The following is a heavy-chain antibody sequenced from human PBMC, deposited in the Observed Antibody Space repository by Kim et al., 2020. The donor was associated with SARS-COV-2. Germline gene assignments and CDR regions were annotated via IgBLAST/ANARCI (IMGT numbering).Heavy chain of an antibody. J-gene: IGHJ5*02. V-gene: IGHV1-46*01. CDR3: ARDPVIYGGNAINWFDP. Sequence: FQGRVTMTRDTSTSTVYMELSSLRSEDTAVYYCARDPVIYGGNAINWFDPWGQGTLVTVSS. D-gene: IGHD4-17*01.